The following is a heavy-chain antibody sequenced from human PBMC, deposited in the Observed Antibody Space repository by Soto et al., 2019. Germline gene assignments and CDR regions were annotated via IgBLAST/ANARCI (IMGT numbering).Heavy chain of an antibody. CDR2: INHSGST. D-gene: IGHD1-20*01. V-gene: IGHV4-34*01. Sequence: PSDTLSLTCAVYGWSFSGYYLSWIRQPPGKGLEWIGEINHSGSTNYNPSLKSRVTISVDTSKNQFSLKLSSVTAADTAVYYCARGNGYNWNKDYWGQGTLVNVSS. CDR1: GWSFSGYY. CDR3: ARGNGYNWNKDY. J-gene: IGHJ4*02.